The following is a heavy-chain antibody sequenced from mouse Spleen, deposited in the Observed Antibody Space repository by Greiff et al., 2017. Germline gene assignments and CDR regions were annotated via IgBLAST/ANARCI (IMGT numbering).Heavy chain of an antibody. J-gene: IGHJ2*01. D-gene: IGHD4-1*01. CDR2: IYPSDSET. CDR3: AKTGTNYFDY. V-gene: IGHV1-61*01. Sequence: QVQLQQPGAELVRPGSSGKLSCKASGYTFTSYWMDWVKQRPGQGLEWIGNIYPSDSETHYNQKFKDKATLTVDKSSSTAYMQLSSLTSEDSAVYYCAKTGTNYFDYWGQGTTLTVSS. CDR1: GYTFTSYW.